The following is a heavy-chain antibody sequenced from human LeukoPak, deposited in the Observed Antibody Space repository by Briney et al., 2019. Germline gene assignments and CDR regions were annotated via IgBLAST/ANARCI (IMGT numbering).Heavy chain of an antibody. J-gene: IGHJ4*02. V-gene: IGHV3-23*01. Sequence: PGGSLRLSCAASGFTFSSYAMSWVRQAPGKGLEWVSAISGSGGSTYYADSVKGRFTISRDNSKNTLYLQINSLRTEDTAVYYCAKDPTELGILPMDYWGQGTLVTVSS. CDR2: ISGSGGST. CDR1: GFTFSSYA. CDR3: AKDPTELGILPMDY. D-gene: IGHD1-1*01.